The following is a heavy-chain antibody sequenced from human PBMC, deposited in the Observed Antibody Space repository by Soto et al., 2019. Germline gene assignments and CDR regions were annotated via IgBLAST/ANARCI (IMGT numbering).Heavy chain of an antibody. V-gene: IGHV3-33*01. CDR2: IWYDESNI. D-gene: IGHD6-19*01. CDR3: ARDDIPGIAVAIYGMDV. Sequence: QVQLVESGGGVVQPGRSLRLSCAASGFTFSSYGMHWVRQAPGKGLDWVAVIWYDESNIYYADSVKGRFTISRDNFKNTLFLQMNSLRAEDTAVYYCARDDIPGIAVAIYGMDVWGQGPTVTVSS. CDR1: GFTFSSYG. J-gene: IGHJ6*02.